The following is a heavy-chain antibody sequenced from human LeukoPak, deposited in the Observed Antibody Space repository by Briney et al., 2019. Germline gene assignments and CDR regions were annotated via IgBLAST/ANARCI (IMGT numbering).Heavy chain of an antibody. CDR2: TYPGDSDT. Sequence: GESLKISCKGSGYSFTNYWIGWVRQMPGKGLEWMGITYPGDSDTRYSPSFQGQVTISADKSISTAYLQWSSLKASDTAMYYCARLSPTCSSTSCYYDYWGQGTLVTVSS. CDR3: ARLSPTCSSTSCYYDY. V-gene: IGHV5-51*01. CDR1: GYSFTNYW. D-gene: IGHD2-2*01. J-gene: IGHJ4*02.